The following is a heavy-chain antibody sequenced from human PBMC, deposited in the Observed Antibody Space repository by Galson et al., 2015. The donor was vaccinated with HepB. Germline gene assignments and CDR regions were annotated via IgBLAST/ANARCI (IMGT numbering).Heavy chain of an antibody. CDR3: AREGFYSSSPHYYYNMDV. J-gene: IGHJ6*02. CDR1: GFTFSSYN. CDR2: ISLSGNII. Sequence: SLRLSCAASGFTFSSYNMNWARQAPGKGLEWVSYISLSGNIIYYADSVKGRFTISRDNAKNSLYLQMNSLRAEDTAVYYCAREGFYSSSPHYYYNMDVWGQGTTVTVSS. D-gene: IGHD4-11*01. V-gene: IGHV3-48*01.